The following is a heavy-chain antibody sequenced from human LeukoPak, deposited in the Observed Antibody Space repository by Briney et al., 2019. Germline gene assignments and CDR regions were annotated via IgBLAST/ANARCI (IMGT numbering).Heavy chain of an antibody. CDR3: AKGDWLAN. V-gene: IGHV3-48*01. J-gene: IGHJ4*02. CDR1: GFTFSSYN. D-gene: IGHD3/OR15-3a*01. Sequence: GGSLRLSCAASGFTFSSYNMNWVRQAPGKGLEWVSYISSTSRTLYYADSVKGRFTISRDNAKNSLYLQMNSLRAEDTAVYYCAKGDWLANWGQGTLVTVSS. CDR2: ISSTSRTL.